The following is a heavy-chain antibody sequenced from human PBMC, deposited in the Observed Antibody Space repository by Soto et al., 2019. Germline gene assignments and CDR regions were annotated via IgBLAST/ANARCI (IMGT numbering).Heavy chain of an antibody. Sequence: PGGSLTLSCAASGFTFTRYSMNWVRQAPGKGLEWVSSISSTTNYIYYGDSMKGRFTISRDNAKNSLYLEMNSLRAEDTAVYYCARESEDPTSNFDYWGQGTLVTVS. V-gene: IGHV3-21*06. CDR1: GFTFTRYS. J-gene: IGHJ4*02. CDR2: ISSTTNYI. CDR3: ARESEDPTSNFDY.